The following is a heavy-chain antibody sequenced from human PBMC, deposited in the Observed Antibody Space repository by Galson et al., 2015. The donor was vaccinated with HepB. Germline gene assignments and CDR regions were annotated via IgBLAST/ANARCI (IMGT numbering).Heavy chain of an antibody. CDR1: GDSVSSNSAA. J-gene: IGHJ2*01. D-gene: IGHD2/OR15-2a*01. CDR3: ARAPSAIIVKYFDL. V-gene: IGHV6-1*01. Sequence: CAISGDSVSSNSAAWNWIRQAPSRGLEWLGRTYYRSKWYNNYAVSVKSRVTILVDTSKNQFSLKLRSATAADTAVYYCARAPSAIIVKYFDLWGRGTLVTVSS. CDR2: TYYRSKWYN.